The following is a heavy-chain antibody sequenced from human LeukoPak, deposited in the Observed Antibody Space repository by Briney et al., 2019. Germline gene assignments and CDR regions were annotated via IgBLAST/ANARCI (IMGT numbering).Heavy chain of an antibody. D-gene: IGHD3-10*01. J-gene: IGHJ6*02. CDR2: ISWDGGST. CDR1: GFTFDDYT. Sequence: GGSLRLSCAASGFTFDDYTMHWVRQAPGKGLEWVSLISWDGGSTYYADSVKGRFTISRDNAKNSLYLQMNSLRAEDTAVYYCARDSGHGSSYGMDVWGQGTTVTVSS. CDR3: ARDSGHGSSYGMDV. V-gene: IGHV3-43*01.